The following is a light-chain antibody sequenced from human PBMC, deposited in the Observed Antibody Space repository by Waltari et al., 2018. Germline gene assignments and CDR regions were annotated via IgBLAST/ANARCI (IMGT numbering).Light chain of an antibody. CDR3: SSYTSSSSV. J-gene: IGLJ3*02. CDR2: DVS. Sequence: QSALTQPASVSGSPGQSITISCTGTSSDVGGYNYVSWYQQHPGTAPKLMIYDVSNRPSGLSSRYSGSKSGNTASLTISGLQAEDEADYYCSSYTSSSSVFGGGTKLTVL. CDR1: SSDVGGYNY. V-gene: IGLV2-14*03.